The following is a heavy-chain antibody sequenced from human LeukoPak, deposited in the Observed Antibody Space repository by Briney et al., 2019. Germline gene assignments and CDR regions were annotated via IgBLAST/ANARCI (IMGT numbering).Heavy chain of an antibody. CDR1: GYTFTNYD. CDR3: ARGVGATPYYYYYMDV. Sequence: VASVKVSCKASGYTFTNYDINWVRQATGQGLEWMGWMNPNSGNTGYAQKFQGRVTMTRNTSISTAYMELSSLRSEDTAVYYCARGVGATPYYYYYMDVWGKGTTVTVSS. CDR2: MNPNSGNT. D-gene: IGHD1-26*01. V-gene: IGHV1-8*01. J-gene: IGHJ6*03.